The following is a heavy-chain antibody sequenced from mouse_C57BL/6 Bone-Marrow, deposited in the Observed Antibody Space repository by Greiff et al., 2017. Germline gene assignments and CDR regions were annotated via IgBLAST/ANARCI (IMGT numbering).Heavy chain of an antibody. J-gene: IGHJ1*03. CDR2: IDPSDSYT. Sequence: QVQLKQPGAELVKPGASVKLSCKASGYTFTSYWMQWVKQRPGQGLQWIGEIDPSDSYTNYNQKFKGKATLTVDTSSSTAYMQLSSLTSEDSAVYYCARPFITTVVATPYWYFDVWGTGTTVTVSS. V-gene: IGHV1-50*01. CDR3: ARPFITTVVATPYWYFDV. CDR1: GYTFTSYW. D-gene: IGHD1-1*01.